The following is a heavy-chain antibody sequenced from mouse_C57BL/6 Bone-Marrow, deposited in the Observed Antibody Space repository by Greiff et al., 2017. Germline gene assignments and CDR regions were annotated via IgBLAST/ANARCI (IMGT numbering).Heavy chain of an antibody. Sequence: EVMLVESGGGLVKPGGSLKLSCAASGFTFSSYAMSWVRQTPEKRLEWVATISDGGSYTYYPDNVKGRFTISRDNAKNNLYLQMSHLKSEDTAMYYCARDGQLEGFAYWGQGTLVTVSA. CDR3: ARDGQLEGFAY. J-gene: IGHJ3*01. CDR1: GFTFSSYA. CDR2: ISDGGSYT. D-gene: IGHD4-1*02. V-gene: IGHV5-4*01.